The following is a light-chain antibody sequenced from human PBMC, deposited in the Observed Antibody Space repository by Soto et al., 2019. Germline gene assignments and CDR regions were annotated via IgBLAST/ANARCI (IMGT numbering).Light chain of an antibody. J-gene: IGLJ1*01. CDR3: SSYTSSSTDV. CDR1: SSDVGGYNY. V-gene: IGLV2-14*01. CDR2: DVS. Sequence: QSALTQPASVSGSPGQSITISCTGTSSDVGGYNYVSWYQQHPGKAPKLMIYDVSNRPSGVSNRFSGSKSGNTASLTISGRQAEDDADYYCSSYTSSSTDVFGTGTKLTVL.